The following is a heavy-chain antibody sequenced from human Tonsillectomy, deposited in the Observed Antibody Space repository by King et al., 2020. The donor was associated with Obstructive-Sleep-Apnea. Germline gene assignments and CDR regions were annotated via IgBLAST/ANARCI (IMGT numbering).Heavy chain of an antibody. CDR1: GFTFSSYW. J-gene: IGHJ6*02. CDR2: IKADGSEN. V-gene: IGHV3-7*03. CDR3: ARDKNDFWSDYLYYYGMDV. Sequence: VQLVESGGGLVQPGGSLRLSCAASGFTFSSYWMSWVRQSPGKGLEWVANIKADGSENFYVDSVKGRFTISRDNAKNSLYLQMNSLRAEDTAVYYCARDKNDFWSDYLYYYGMDVRGQGTPVTVSS. D-gene: IGHD3-3*01.